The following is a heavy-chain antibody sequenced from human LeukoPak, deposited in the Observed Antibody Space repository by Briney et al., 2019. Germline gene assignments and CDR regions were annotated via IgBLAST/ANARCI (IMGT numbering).Heavy chain of an antibody. CDR1: GFTFDDYA. CDR2: ISWNSGSI. V-gene: IGHV3-9*01. Sequence: GGSLRLTCAASGFTFDDYAMHWVRQAPGKGLEWVSVISWNSGSIGYADSVKGRFTISRDNAKNSLYLQMNSLRAEDTALYYCAKDMTAYYGGNSLPDYWGQGTLVTVSS. CDR3: AKDMTAYYGGNSLPDY. D-gene: IGHD4-23*01. J-gene: IGHJ4*02.